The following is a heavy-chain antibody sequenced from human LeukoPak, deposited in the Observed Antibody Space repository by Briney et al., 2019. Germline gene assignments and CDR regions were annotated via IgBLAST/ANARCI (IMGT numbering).Heavy chain of an antibody. V-gene: IGHV4-39*01. CDR2: IYYSGST. Sequence: SETLSLTCTVSGGSISSSSYYWGWIRQPPGKGLEWIGSIYYSGSTYYNPSLKSRVTISVDTSKNHFSLKLSSVTAADTAVYYCARHLLTVVTLEEIFDYWGQGTLVIVSS. J-gene: IGHJ4*02. CDR1: GGSISSSSYY. CDR3: ARHLLTVVTLEEIFDY. D-gene: IGHD4-23*01.